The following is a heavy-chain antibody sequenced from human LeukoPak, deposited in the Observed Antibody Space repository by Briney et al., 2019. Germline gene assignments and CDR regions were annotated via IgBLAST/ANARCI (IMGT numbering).Heavy chain of an antibody. CDR1: GGSISSYY. CDR2: IYTSGST. Sequence: SETLSLTCTVSGGSISSYYWSWIRQPAGKGLEWIGRIYTSGSTNYNPSLKSRVTISVDTSKNQFSLKLSSVTAADTAVYYCARLLGYCSSPWFDPWGQGTLVTVSS. D-gene: IGHD2-2*01. CDR3: ARLLGYCSSPWFDP. V-gene: IGHV4-4*07. J-gene: IGHJ5*02.